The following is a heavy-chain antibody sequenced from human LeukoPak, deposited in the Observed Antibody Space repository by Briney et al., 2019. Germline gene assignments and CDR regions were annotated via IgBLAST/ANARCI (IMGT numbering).Heavy chain of an antibody. CDR3: AREVRLNTWFDP. CDR2: ISSSSSYI. Sequence: GGSLRLSCAASGFTSSSYSMNWVRQAPGKGLEWVSSISSSSSYIYYADSVKGRFTISRDNAKNSLYLQMNSLRAEDTAVYYCAREVRLNTWFDPWGQGTLVTVSS. V-gene: IGHV3-21*01. CDR1: GFTSSSYS. J-gene: IGHJ5*02.